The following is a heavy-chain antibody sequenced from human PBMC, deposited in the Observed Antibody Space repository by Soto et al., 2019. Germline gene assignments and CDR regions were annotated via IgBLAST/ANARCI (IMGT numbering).Heavy chain of an antibody. J-gene: IGHJ5*02. CDR1: GYTLSNYG. D-gene: IGHD2-2*01. CDR3: ARVVPGAEAWFGP. Sequence: ASVKVSCKTSGYTLSNYGITWVRQVPGQPLEWLGWISLYSDGTNYAQKFQGRVSMTTDTSTTTAYMELRSLRSDDTAVYYCARVVPGAEAWFGPWGQGTLVTVSS. CDR2: ISLYSDGT. V-gene: IGHV1-18*01.